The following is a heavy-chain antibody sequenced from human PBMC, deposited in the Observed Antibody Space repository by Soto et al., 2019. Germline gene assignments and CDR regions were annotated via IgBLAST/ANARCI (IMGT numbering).Heavy chain of an antibody. V-gene: IGHV4-61*01. Sequence: LETLSLTCTVSGGSVSSGSYYWSWIRQPPGKGLEWIGYIYYSGSTNYNPSLKSRVTISVDTSKNQFSLKLSSVTAADTAVYYCARARGSSSPWYYYYGMDVWGQGTTVTVSS. CDR2: IYYSGST. CDR3: ARARGSSSPWYYYYGMDV. CDR1: GGSVSSGSYY. D-gene: IGHD6-6*01. J-gene: IGHJ6*02.